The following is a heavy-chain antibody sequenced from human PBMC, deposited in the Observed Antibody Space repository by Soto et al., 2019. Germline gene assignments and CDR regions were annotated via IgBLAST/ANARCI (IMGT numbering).Heavy chain of an antibody. CDR2: ISAYNGNT. CDR3: ARDAAAGLNDY. V-gene: IGHV1-18*01. D-gene: IGHD6-13*01. Sequence: QVQLVQSGAEVKKPGASVKVSCKASGYTFTSYGISWVRQAPGQGLEWMGWISAYNGNTKYVQKFQGRVTMTTDTSTRTAYMEVRSLRSDDPAVYYCARDAAAGLNDYWGQGTLVTVSS. J-gene: IGHJ4*02. CDR1: GYTFTSYG.